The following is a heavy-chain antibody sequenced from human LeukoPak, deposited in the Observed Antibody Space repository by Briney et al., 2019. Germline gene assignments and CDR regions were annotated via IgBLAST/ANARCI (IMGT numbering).Heavy chain of an antibody. Sequence: GGSLRLSCAASGFTFSTYALCWVRQAPGRGLEWVSSITLSGGSTYYIDSVKGRFTISRDNSKNTLYLQMDSVRAEDAALYYCAKALGLSTVTTDYWGPGTLVTVSS. D-gene: IGHD4-11*01. J-gene: IGHJ4*02. V-gene: IGHV3-23*01. CDR3: AKALGLSTVTTDY. CDR1: GFTFSTYA. CDR2: ITLSGGST.